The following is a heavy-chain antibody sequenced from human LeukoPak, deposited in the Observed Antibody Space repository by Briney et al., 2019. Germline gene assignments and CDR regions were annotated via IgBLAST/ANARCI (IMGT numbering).Heavy chain of an antibody. D-gene: IGHD1-14*01. V-gene: IGHV3-48*01. CDR1: GFTFSSYS. J-gene: IGHJ4*02. CDR3: ARGSVTQGY. Sequence: PGGSLRLSCAASGFTFSSYSMNWVRQAPGKGLEWVSYISSSSSTIYYADSVKGRFTNSRDNAKNSLYLQMNSLRAEDTAVYYCARGSVTQGYWGQGTLVTVSS. CDR2: ISSSSSTI.